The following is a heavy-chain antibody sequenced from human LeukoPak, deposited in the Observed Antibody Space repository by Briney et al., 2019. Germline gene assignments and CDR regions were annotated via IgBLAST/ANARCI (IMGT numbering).Heavy chain of an antibody. D-gene: IGHD2-2*01. V-gene: IGHV1-8*01. CDR3: ARALPYCSSTSCYFDYYYMDV. CDR2: MNPNSGNT. J-gene: IGHJ6*03. Sequence: ASVKVSCKASGYTFTSYDINWVRQATGQGLEWMGWMNPNSGNTGYAQKFQGRVTMTRNTSISTAYMELSSLRSEDTAVYYCARALPYCSSTSCYFDYYYMDVWGKGTTVTISS. CDR1: GYTFTSYD.